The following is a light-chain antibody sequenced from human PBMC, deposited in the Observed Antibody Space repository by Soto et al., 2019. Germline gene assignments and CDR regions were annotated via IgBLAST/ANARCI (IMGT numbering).Light chain of an antibody. J-gene: IGLJ1*01. V-gene: IGLV2-14*03. Sequence: QSALTQPASVSGSPGQSIAISCTGTSSDVGAYDFVSWYQQHPDKAPKLMIYEVSHRPSGVSYRFSGSKSVNTATLTISGLQAEDEAEYYCSSYTTSSTRVFGTGTKLTVL. CDR3: SSYTTSSTRV. CDR1: SSDVGAYDF. CDR2: EVS.